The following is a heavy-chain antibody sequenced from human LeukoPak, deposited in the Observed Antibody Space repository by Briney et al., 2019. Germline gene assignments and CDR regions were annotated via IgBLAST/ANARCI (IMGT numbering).Heavy chain of an antibody. CDR1: GGSISSYY. J-gene: IGHJ3*02. CDR3: ARLNGDGFDI. D-gene: IGHD2-8*01. Sequence: SETLSLTCTVSGGSISSYYWSRIRQPAGKGLEWIGRIYTSGSTNYAPSLKSRVTMSIDTSKRHLSLKLSSVTAADTGFYYCARLNGDGFDIWGQGTKVTVSS. CDR2: IYTSGST. V-gene: IGHV4-4*07.